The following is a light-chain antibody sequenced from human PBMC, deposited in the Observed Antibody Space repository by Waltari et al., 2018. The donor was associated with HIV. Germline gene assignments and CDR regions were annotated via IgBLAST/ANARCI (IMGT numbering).Light chain of an antibody. J-gene: IGKJ2*01. V-gene: IGKV3-20*01. CDR2: GAS. CDR3: QQYGNSPVYT. CDR1: QSVSSNY. Sequence: EIVLTQSPGILSLSPGERATLSCRASQSVSSNYLAWYQQKPGRAPRLLILGASTRASGIPDRFSGSGSGTDFTLTISRLEPEDFAVYYCQQYGNSPVYTFGQGTKLEIK.